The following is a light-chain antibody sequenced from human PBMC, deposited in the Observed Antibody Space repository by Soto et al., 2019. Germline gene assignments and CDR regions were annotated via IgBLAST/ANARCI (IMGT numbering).Light chain of an antibody. CDR2: EVS. CDR3: SSYSLSTAYL. CDR1: SSDVGGYDY. V-gene: IGLV2-14*01. J-gene: IGLJ1*01. Sequence: QSALTQPASVSGSPGQSITISCTGTSSDVGGYDYVSWYQIHPGNAPKLMVFEVSNRPSGVSYRFSGSKSGNTASLTISGLQAEDEADYFCSSYSLSTAYLFGTGTKVTVL.